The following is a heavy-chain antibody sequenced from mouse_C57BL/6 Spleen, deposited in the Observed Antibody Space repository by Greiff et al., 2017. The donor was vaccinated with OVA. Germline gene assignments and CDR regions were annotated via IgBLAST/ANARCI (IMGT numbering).Heavy chain of an antibody. CDR3: ARSAPGRVDY. Sequence: VQLQQPGAELVKPGASVKLSCKASGYTFTSYWMQWVKQRPGQGLEWIGEIDPSDSYTNYNQKFKGKATLTVDTSSSTAYMQLSSLTSEDSAVYYCARSAPGRVDYWGQGTTLTVSS. V-gene: IGHV1-50*01. CDR1: GYTFTSYW. CDR2: IDPSDSYT. D-gene: IGHD3-3*01. J-gene: IGHJ2*01.